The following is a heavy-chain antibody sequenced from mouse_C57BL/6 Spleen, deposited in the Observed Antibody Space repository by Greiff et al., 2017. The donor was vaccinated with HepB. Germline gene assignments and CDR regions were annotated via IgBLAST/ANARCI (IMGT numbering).Heavy chain of an antibody. CDR1: GYAFSSYW. Sequence: QVQLQQSGAELVKPGASVKISCKASGYAFSSYWMNWVKQRPGKGLEWIGQIYPGDGDTNYNGKFKGKATLTADKSSSTAYMQLSSLTSEDSAVYFCARRGDYDHAMDYWGQGTSVTVSS. D-gene: IGHD2-4*01. V-gene: IGHV1-80*01. CDR3: ARRGDYDHAMDY. CDR2: IYPGDGDT. J-gene: IGHJ4*01.